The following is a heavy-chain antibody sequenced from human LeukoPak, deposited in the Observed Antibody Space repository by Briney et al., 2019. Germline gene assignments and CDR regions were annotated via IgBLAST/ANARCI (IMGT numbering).Heavy chain of an antibody. V-gene: IGHV4-39*07. CDR2: IYYSGST. CDR3: AREQRSFFVGDSSGWYYY. CDR1: GGSISSSSYY. J-gene: IGHJ4*02. Sequence: PSETLSLTCTVSGGSISSSSYYWGWIRQPPGKGLEWIGSIYYSGSTYYNPSLKSRVTISVDTSKNQFSLKLSSVTAADTAVYYCAREQRSFFVGDSSGWYYYWGQGTLVTVSS. D-gene: IGHD6-19*01.